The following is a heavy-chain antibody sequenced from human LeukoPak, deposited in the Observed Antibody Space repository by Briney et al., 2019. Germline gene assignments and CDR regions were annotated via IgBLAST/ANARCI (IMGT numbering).Heavy chain of an antibody. D-gene: IGHD4-23*01. V-gene: IGHV3-23*01. J-gene: IGHJ4*02. CDR3: AKGGLGKILTLTTVAPFDC. CDR2: ISGSGGTP. Sequence: PGGSLRLSCAASGFTFSSYAMSWVRQAPGKGLEWVSGISGSGGTPYYIDSVKGRFTISRDNSKNTLYLQMNSLRAEDTAVYYCAKGGLGKILTLTTVAPFDCWGQGTLVTVSS. CDR1: GFTFSSYA.